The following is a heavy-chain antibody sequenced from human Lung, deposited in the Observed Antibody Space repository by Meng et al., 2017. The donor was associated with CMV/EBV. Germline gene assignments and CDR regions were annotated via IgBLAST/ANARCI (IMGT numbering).Heavy chain of an antibody. J-gene: IGHJ4*02. CDR3: ASDRIAAAGTHDY. CDR1: GGSSSGYY. V-gene: IGHV4-34*01. CDR2: INHSGST. D-gene: IGHD6-13*01. Sequence: SEPLSLXCAVYGGSSSGYYWSWIRQPPGKGLEWIGEINHSGSTNYNPSLKSRVTISVDTSKNQFSLKLSSVTAADTAVYYCASDRIAAAGTHDYWGQGTLVTVSS.